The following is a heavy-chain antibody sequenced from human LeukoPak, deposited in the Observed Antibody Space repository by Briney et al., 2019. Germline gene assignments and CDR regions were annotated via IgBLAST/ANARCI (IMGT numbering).Heavy chain of an antibody. J-gene: IGHJ4*02. D-gene: IGHD2-2*01. CDR3: ASGDCSSTSCYNPTH. Sequence: PSETLSLTCAVYGGSFSGYYWSWIRQPPGKGLEWIGEINHSGSTNYNPSLKSRVTISVDTSKNQFSLKLSSVTAADTAVYYCASGDCSSTSCYNPTHWGQGTLDTVSS. CDR2: INHSGST. CDR1: GGSFSGYY. V-gene: IGHV4-34*01.